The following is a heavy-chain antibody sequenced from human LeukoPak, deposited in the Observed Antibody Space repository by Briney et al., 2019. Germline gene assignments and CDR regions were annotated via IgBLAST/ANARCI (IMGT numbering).Heavy chain of an antibody. CDR3: ARRYCSGGSCYFDY. Sequence: SETLSLTCAVYGGSFSGYYWSWIRQPPGKGLEWIGEINHSGSTNYNPSLKSRVTISVDTSKNQFSLKLSSVTAADTAVYYCARRYCSGGSCYFDYWGQGTLVTVSS. CDR1: GGSFSGYY. CDR2: INHSGST. D-gene: IGHD2-15*01. V-gene: IGHV4-34*01. J-gene: IGHJ4*02.